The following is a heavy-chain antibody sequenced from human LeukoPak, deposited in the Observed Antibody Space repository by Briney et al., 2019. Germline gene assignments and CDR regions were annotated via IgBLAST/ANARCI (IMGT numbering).Heavy chain of an antibody. CDR1: GFTFSSYW. J-gene: IGHJ6*02. Sequence: GGSLRLSCAASGFTFSSYWMSWVRQAPGKGLEWVGRIKSKTDGGTTDYAAPVKGRFTISRDDSKNTLYLQMNSLKTEDTAVYYCTTTTPVQPYYYGMDVWGQGTTVTVSS. V-gene: IGHV3-15*01. CDR3: TTTTPVQPYYYGMDV. CDR2: IKSKTDGGTT. D-gene: IGHD1-1*01.